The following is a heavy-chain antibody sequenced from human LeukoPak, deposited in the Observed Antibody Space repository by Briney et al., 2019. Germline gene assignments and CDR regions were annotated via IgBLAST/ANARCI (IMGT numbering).Heavy chain of an antibody. Sequence: ASVKVSCKASGYTFTGYYMHWVRQAPGQGLEWMGWINPNSGGTNYAQKFQGRVTMTRDTSISTAYMELSRLRSDDTAVYYCARDTAYGSGSYYGNWGQGTLVTASS. V-gene: IGHV1-2*02. CDR3: ARDTAYGSGSYYGN. CDR1: GYTFTGYY. CDR2: INPNSGGT. D-gene: IGHD3-10*01. J-gene: IGHJ4*02.